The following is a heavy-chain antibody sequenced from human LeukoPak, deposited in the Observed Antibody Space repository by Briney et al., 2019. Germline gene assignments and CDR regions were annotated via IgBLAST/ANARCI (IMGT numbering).Heavy chain of an antibody. V-gene: IGHV3-30-3*01. CDR1: GFTFSSYA. CDR2: ISYDGSNK. J-gene: IGHJ4*02. Sequence: GRSLRLSCAASGFTFSSYAMHWVRQAPGKGLEWVAVISYDGSNKYYADSVKGRFTISRDNSKNTLYLQMNSLRAEDTAAYYCARSPPNNYFDYWGQGTLVTVSS. CDR3: ARSPPNNYFDY.